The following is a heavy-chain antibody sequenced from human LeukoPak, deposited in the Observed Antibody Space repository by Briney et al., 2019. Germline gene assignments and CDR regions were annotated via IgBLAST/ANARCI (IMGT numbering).Heavy chain of an antibody. CDR3: ARRISLIRGVSEGPGFDP. V-gene: IGHV3-11*03. CDR2: ISSSSSYT. D-gene: IGHD3-10*01. CDR1: GFTFSDYY. J-gene: IGHJ5*02. Sequence: SGGSLRLSCAASGFTFSDYYMSWIRQAPGKGLEWVSYISSSSSYTNYADSVKGRFTISRDNAKNSLYLQMNSLRAEDTAVYYCARRISLIRGVSEGPGFDPWGQGTLVSVSS.